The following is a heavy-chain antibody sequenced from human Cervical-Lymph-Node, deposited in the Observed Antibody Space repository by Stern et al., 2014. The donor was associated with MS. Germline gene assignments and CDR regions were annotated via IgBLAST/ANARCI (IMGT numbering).Heavy chain of an antibody. CDR1: GASITGGGSF. J-gene: IGHJ6*02. D-gene: IGHD6-19*01. Sequence: QVQLQESGPGLVKPSQTLSLTCTVSGASITGGGSFWSWIRQPAGKRLEWIGRIYTSGSTDYTPSLKSRVTIWFDAVKNQCSRKLTSVTAADTAVYYCARDSAAGSSIRDYYFGLDVWGQGTTVTVSS. V-gene: IGHV4-61*02. CDR3: ARDSAAGSSIRDYYFGLDV. CDR2: IYTSGST.